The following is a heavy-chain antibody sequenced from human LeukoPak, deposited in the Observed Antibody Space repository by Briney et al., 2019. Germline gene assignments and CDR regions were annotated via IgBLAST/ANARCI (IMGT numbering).Heavy chain of an antibody. V-gene: IGHV4-34*01. Sequence: SETLSLTCTVSGGSISSYYWSWIRQPPGKGLEWIGEINHSGSTYYNPSLKSRVTISVDTSKNQFSLKLSSVTAADTAVYYCAREIAAAASAEYFQHWGQGTLVTVSS. J-gene: IGHJ1*01. D-gene: IGHD6-13*01. CDR3: AREIAAAASAEYFQH. CDR2: INHSGST. CDR1: GGSISSYY.